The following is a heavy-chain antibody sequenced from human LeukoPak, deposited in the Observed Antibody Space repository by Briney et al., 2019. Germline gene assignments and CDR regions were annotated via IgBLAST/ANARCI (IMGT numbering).Heavy chain of an antibody. Sequence: PGGSLRLSCAASGFTFDDYGMSWVRRAPGKGLEWVSGINWNGGSTGYADSVKGRFTISRDNAKNSLYLQMNSLRAEDTALYYCARGGSTTVTTYVDYWGQGTLVTVSS. J-gene: IGHJ4*02. V-gene: IGHV3-20*04. CDR2: INWNGGST. CDR1: GFTFDDYG. D-gene: IGHD4-11*01. CDR3: ARGGSTTVTTYVDY.